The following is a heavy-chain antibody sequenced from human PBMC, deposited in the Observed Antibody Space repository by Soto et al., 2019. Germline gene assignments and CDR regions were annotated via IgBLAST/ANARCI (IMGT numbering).Heavy chain of an antibody. D-gene: IGHD5-18*01. CDR3: VRHVGYNYGHSDY. V-gene: IGHV4-39*01. CDR1: GGSISITHYY. J-gene: IGHJ4*02. CDR2: MYYSGAT. Sequence: SETLSLPCSVSGGSISITHYYWGWIRQPPGKGPEWIGSMYYSGATYYNPSLKSRVTISVDTSKNQLSLKLTSVTAADTAVYYCVRHVGYNYGHSDYWGLGTLVT.